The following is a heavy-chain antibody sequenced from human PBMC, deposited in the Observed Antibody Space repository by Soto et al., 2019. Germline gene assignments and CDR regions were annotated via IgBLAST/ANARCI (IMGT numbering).Heavy chain of an antibody. CDR3: ARGLDSHSGYFDY. CDR1: GFTFSSYA. V-gene: IGHV3-30-3*01. Sequence: GSLRLSCAASGFTFSSYAMHWVRQAPGKGLEWVAVISYDGSNKYYADSVKGRFTISRDNSKNTLYLQMNSLGAEDTAVYYCARGLDSHSGYFDYWGQGTLVTVSS. CDR2: ISYDGSNK. J-gene: IGHJ4*02. D-gene: IGHD1-26*01.